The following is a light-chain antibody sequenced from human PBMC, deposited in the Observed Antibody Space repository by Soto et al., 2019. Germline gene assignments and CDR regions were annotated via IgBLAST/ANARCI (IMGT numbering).Light chain of an antibody. CDR1: QTVRNNY. V-gene: IGKV3D-20*02. CDR3: QQYYNWPPYT. CDR2: DAS. J-gene: IGKJ2*01. Sequence: EFVLTQSPGTLSLSPGERATLSCRASQTVRNNYLAWYQQKPGQAPRLLIYDASSRATGIPDRFSGGGSGTDFTLTISGLQSDDFAVYYCQQYYNWPPYTFGQGTKLQIK.